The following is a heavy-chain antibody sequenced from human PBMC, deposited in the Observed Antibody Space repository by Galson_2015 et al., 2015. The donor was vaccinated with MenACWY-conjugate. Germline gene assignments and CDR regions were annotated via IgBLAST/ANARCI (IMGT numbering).Heavy chain of an antibody. J-gene: IGHJ4*02. CDR2: SRNKANSYTT. V-gene: IGHV3-72*01. D-gene: IGHD1-26*01. CDR3: ARDQGGSYDGFDY. CDR1: GFTFSDHY. Sequence: SLRLSCAASGFTFSDHYMDWFRQAPGKGLERVARSRNKANSYTTEYAASVTGRFTISRDESKSSLYLQMNSLKTEDTAVYYCARDQGGSYDGFDYWGQGTLVTVSS.